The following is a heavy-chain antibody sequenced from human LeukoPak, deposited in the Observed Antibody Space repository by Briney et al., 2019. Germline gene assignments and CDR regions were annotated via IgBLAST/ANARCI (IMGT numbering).Heavy chain of an antibody. D-gene: IGHD5-24*01. CDR3: ALNYHGNPWFDP. CDR2: FDPEDGET. V-gene: IGHV1-24*01. J-gene: IGHJ5*02. Sequence: ASVKVSCKVSGYTLTELSMHWVRQAPGKGLEWMGGFDPEDGETIYAQKFQGRVTMTEDTSTDTAYMELSSLRSEDTAVYYCALNYHGNPWFDPWGQGTLVTVSS. CDR1: GYTLTELS.